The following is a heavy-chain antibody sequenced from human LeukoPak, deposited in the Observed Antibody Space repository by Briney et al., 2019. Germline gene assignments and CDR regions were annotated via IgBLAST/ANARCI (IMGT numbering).Heavy chain of an antibody. J-gene: IGHJ6*04. V-gene: IGHV1-69*06. D-gene: IGHD2-2*01. Sequence: ASVKVSCKASGGTFSSYAISWGRQAPGQGLEWMGGIIPIFGTANYAQKFQGRVTTTADKSTSTAYMALSSLRSEDTAVYYCASRIVVVPAANPAHSYYYYYYGMDVWGKGTTVTVSS. CDR3: ASRIVVVPAANPAHSYYYYYYGMDV. CDR2: IIPIFGTA. CDR1: GGTFSSYA.